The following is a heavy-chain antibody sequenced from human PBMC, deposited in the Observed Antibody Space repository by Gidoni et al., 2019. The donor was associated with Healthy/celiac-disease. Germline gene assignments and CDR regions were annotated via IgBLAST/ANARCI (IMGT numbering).Heavy chain of an antibody. CDR2: INNSGST. J-gene: IGHJ4*02. D-gene: IGHD6-19*01. CDR1: GVSFSGYY. CDR3: ARDLIAVAGEFDY. V-gene: IGHV4-34*01. Sequence: QVQLQPWGAGLLTPSATLSLTCAVYGVSFSGYYWSWSRQPPGKGMEWIGEINNSGSTNYNPSLKSRVTISVDTSKNQFSLKLSSVTAADTAVYYCARDLIAVAGEFDYWGQGTLVTVSA.